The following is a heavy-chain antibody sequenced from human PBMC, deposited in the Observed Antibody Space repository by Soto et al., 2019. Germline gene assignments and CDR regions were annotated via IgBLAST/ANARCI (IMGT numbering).Heavy chain of an antibody. J-gene: IGHJ4*01. CDR3: ARGRYGDY. CDR2: ISAHNGNT. Sequence: QVHLVQSGAEVKKPGASVKVSCKASGYTFTIYGITWVRQAPVHGFEWMGWISAHNGNTDYAKKLEDRVIGTRDTSSSTAYMELRSMISDDTDVYYRARGRYGDYWGHGALVTVSS. CDR1: GYTFTIYG. V-gene: IGHV1-18*01. D-gene: IGHD1-1*01.